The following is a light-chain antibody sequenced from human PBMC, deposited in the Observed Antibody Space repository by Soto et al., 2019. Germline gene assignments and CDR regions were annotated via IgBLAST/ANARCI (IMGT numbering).Light chain of an antibody. CDR3: QQYNTWPRYT. V-gene: IGKV3-15*01. CDR2: GAS. Sequence: EIVMTQSPATLSVSPGERATLSCRASQSVSSNLAWYQQKPGQAPRRLIYGASTRATGIPARFSGSGSGTEFTLTISSLQSEDFAVYYCQQYNTWPRYTFGQGTKLQIK. J-gene: IGKJ2*01. CDR1: QSVSSN.